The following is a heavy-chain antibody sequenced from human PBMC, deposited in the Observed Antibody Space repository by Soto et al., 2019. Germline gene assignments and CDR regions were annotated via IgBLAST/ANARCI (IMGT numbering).Heavy chain of an antibody. Sequence: PSETLSLTCTVSGGSISSYYWSWIRQPPGKGLEWIGYIYYSGSTNYNPSLKSRVTISVDTSKNQFSLKLSSVTAADTAVYYCARLRGSSSHGIFYYSCYMDVWGKGTTVTVSS. V-gene: IGHV4-59*08. J-gene: IGHJ6*03. CDR3: ARLRGSSSHGIFYYSCYMDV. CDR1: GGSISSYY. D-gene: IGHD6-6*01. CDR2: IYYSGST.